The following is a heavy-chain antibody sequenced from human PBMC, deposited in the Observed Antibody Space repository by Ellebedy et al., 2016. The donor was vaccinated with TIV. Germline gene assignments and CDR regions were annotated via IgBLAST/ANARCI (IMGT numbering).Heavy chain of an antibody. D-gene: IGHD3-10*01. Sequence: GESLKISCKASGYRFTSYWIGWVRQTPGKGLEWMAIIYPGDSDTRYSPSFQGQVPISVDKSISTAYLQWSSLEASDTAMYYCAGHDGGGRDRSLLGRWGQGTLVTVSS. CDR1: GYRFTSYW. J-gene: IGHJ4*02. V-gene: IGHV5-51*01. CDR3: AGHDGGGRDRSLLGR. CDR2: IYPGDSDT.